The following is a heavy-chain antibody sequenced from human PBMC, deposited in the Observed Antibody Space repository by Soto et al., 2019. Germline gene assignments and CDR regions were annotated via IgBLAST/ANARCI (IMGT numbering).Heavy chain of an antibody. Sequence: PGGSLRLSCAVSGFMFSSFAMTWFRQAPWKGLEWVSTTRSNGEHTYYADSVKGRFTVSRDNSKNTLFLEMTSLRAEDSAIYYCAKDSKSVSVSAARVYGMDVWGQGITVTVSS. CDR2: TRSNGEHT. V-gene: IGHV3-23*01. CDR3: AKDSKSVSVSAARVYGMDV. D-gene: IGHD2-2*01. J-gene: IGHJ6*02. CDR1: GFMFSSFA.